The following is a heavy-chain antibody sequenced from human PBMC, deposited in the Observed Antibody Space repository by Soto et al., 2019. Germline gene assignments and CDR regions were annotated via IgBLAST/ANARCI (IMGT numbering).Heavy chain of an antibody. CDR2: IRGSGDNT. Sequence: DEQLVDSGGDLVQPGGSLRLSCAASGFVFRTNAMSWVRQRPGQGLEWVSAIRGSGDNTYYADCVKGRFSISRDKSKNTLLLQMTSLRAEDTAMYYCASLKIYCRGETCYSGYHDYWGQGTLVTVSS. V-gene: IGHV3-23*04. CDR1: GFVFRTNA. D-gene: IGHD2-15*01. J-gene: IGHJ4*02. CDR3: ASLKIYCRGETCYSGYHDY.